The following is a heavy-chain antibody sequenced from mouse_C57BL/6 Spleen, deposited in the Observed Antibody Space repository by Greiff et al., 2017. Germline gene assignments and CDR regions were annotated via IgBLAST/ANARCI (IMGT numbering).Heavy chain of an antibody. J-gene: IGHJ4*01. CDR1: GYAFTNYL. CDR3: ARFGDTVVAEDAMDY. D-gene: IGHD1-1*01. V-gene: IGHV1-54*01. Sequence: VQLQESGAELVRPGTSVKVSCKASGYAFTNYLIEWVKQRPGQGLEWIGVINPGSGGTNYNEKFKGKATLTADKSSSTAYMQLSRLTSEDSAVYFCARFGDTVVAEDAMDYWGQGTSVTVSS. CDR2: INPGSGGT.